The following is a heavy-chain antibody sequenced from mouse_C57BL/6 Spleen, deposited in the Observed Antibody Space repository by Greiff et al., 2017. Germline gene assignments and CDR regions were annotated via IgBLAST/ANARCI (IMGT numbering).Heavy chain of an antibody. CDR1: EYEFPSHD. CDR2: INSDGGST. V-gene: IGHV5-2*01. CDR3: ARHRDSNYDWYFDV. J-gene: IGHJ1*03. D-gene: IGHD2-5*01. Sequence: EVKLMESGGGLVQPGESLKLSCESNEYEFPSHDMSWVRKTPEKRLELVAAINSDGGSTYYPATMERRIIISRDNTKKTLDLQMSSLRSEDTALYYCARHRDSNYDWYFDVWGTGTTVTVSS.